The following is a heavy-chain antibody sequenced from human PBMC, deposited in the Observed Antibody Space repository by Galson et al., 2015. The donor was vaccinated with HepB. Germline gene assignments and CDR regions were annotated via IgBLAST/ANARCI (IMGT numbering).Heavy chain of an antibody. J-gene: IGHJ6*03. CDR1: GLTVSSNH. Sequence: SLRLSCAASGLTVSSNHMSWVRQAPGKGLEWVSLIYSGGTSYYADSVKGRFTISRDNPKNTLYFQMNNLRAEDTAVYYCARTRNWNYYMDVWGKGTTVTVSS. D-gene: IGHD1-1*01. V-gene: IGHV3-53*01. CDR3: ARTRNWNYYMDV. CDR2: IYSGGTS.